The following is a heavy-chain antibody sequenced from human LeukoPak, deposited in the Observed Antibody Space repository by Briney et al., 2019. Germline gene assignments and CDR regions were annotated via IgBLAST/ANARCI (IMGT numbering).Heavy chain of an antibody. CDR3: ARDNGGYSYGTFDY. J-gene: IGHJ4*02. V-gene: IGHV1-69*05. CDR1: GGTFSSYA. Sequence: ASVKVSCKASGGTFSSYAISWVRQAPGQGLEWMGRIIPIFGTANYAQKFQGRVTITTDESTSTAYMELSSLRSEDTAAYYCARDNGGYSYGTFDYWGQGTLVTVSS. D-gene: IGHD5-18*01. CDR2: IIPIFGTA.